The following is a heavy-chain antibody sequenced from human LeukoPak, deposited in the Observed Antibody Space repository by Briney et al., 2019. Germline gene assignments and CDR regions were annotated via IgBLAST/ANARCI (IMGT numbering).Heavy chain of an antibody. D-gene: IGHD3-16*01. Sequence: PGGTLRLSCEASGFTFSSSAMGWVRKAPGKGLEWVSTLGDRGDTYYADSAKGRFTISRDSSKNTLYLRMNSLRAEDTAVYFCAKQQPGERYYFDYWGQGTLVTVSS. V-gene: IGHV3-23*01. J-gene: IGHJ4*02. CDR3: AKQQPGERYYFDY. CDR1: GFTFSSSA. CDR2: LGDRGDT.